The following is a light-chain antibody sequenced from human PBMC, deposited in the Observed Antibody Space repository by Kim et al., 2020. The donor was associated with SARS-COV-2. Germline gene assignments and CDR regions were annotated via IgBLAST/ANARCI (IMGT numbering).Light chain of an antibody. J-gene: IGKJ1*01. CDR1: QTASSSY. Sequence: PGETATLSCRASQTASSSYLAWFQQRPGQPPRLLIYGSSRRATGIPDRFSGSGSGTDFTLTISRLEPEDFAVYYCQQYGRSPWTFGQGTKV. CDR3: QQYGRSPWT. V-gene: IGKV3-20*01. CDR2: GSS.